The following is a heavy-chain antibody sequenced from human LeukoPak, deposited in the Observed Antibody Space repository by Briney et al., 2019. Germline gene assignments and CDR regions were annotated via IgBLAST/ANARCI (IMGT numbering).Heavy chain of an antibody. Sequence: SGPALVKPTQTLTLTCTFSGFSLSTSGMRVSWIRQPPGKALEWLARIDWDDDKFYSTSLKTRLTISKGTSKNQVVLTMTNMGPVDTATYYCARTPYCGGDCYVDYWGQGTLVTVSS. CDR1: GFSLSTSGMR. D-gene: IGHD2-21*02. J-gene: IGHJ4*02. CDR2: IDWDDDK. V-gene: IGHV2-70*04. CDR3: ARTPYCGGDCYVDY.